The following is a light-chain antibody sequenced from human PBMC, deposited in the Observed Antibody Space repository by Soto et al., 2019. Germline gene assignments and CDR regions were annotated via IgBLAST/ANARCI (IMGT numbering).Light chain of an antibody. CDR1: SSDVGGYNY. CDR3: SSYAGKNVVI. Sequence: QSALTQPPSASGSPRQSVTISCTGTSSDVGGYNYVSWYQQHPGKVPKLLIYEVTRRPSGVPDRFSGSKSGNTASLTVSALQAEDEAHYYCSSYAGKNVVIFGGGTTLTVL. J-gene: IGLJ2*01. CDR2: EVT. V-gene: IGLV2-8*01.